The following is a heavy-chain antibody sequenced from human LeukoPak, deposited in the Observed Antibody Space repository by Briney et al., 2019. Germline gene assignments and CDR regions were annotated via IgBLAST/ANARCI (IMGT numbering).Heavy chain of an antibody. CDR3: ARNGQQVRYFQH. CDR2: ISPYNGNT. V-gene: IGHV1-18*01. D-gene: IGHD6-13*01. J-gene: IGHJ1*01. CDR1: GYTFSSHS. Sequence: GASVKVSCKTSGYTFSSHSMNWVRQAPGQGLEWMGWISPYNGNTNYAQKLQGRVTLTTDISASTAYMEVRSLRSDDTAVYYCARNGQQVRYFQHWGQGTLVTVSS.